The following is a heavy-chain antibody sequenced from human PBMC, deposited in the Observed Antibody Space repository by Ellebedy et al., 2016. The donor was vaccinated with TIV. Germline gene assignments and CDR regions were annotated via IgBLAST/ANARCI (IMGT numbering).Heavy chain of an antibody. J-gene: IGHJ4*02. Sequence: PGGSLRLSCAASGFNFDDNAMHWVRQAPGKGLEWVSLISGDGGYTYYADSVKGRFAISRDNSKTSLYLQMNSLRTEDTALYYCAKGLTQRTGEVYWGQGTLVTVSS. CDR3: AKGLTQRTGEVY. CDR2: ISGDGGYT. D-gene: IGHD3-10*01. CDR1: GFNFDDNA. V-gene: IGHV3-43*02.